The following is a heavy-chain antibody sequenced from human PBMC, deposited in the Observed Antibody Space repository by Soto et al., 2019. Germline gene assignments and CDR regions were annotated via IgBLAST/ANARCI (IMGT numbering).Heavy chain of an antibody. V-gene: IGHV1-2*02. CDR1: GYTFTGYY. Sequence: ASVKVSCKASGYTFTGYYMRWVRQAPGQGLEWMGWINPNSGGTNYAQKFQGRVTMTRDTSISTAYMELSRLRSDDTAVYYCARGDPVAGTETLYYYYGMDVWGQGTTVTVSS. CDR3: ARGDPVAGTETLYYYYGMDV. CDR2: INPNSGGT. D-gene: IGHD6-19*01. J-gene: IGHJ6*02.